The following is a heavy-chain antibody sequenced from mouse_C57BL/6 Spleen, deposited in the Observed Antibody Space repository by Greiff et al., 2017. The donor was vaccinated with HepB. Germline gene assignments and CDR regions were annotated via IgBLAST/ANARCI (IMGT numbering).Heavy chain of an antibody. J-gene: IGHJ4*01. CDR2: ISSGSSTI. V-gene: IGHV5-17*01. D-gene: IGHD2-3*01. CDR3: ARRSWLLYAMDY. Sequence: VQLKESGGGLVKPGGSLKLSCAASGFTFSDYGMHWVRQAPEKGLEWVAYISSGSSTIYYADTVKGRFTISRDNAKNTLFLQMTSLRSEDTAMYYCARRSWLLYAMDYWGQGTSVTVSS. CDR1: GFTFSDYG.